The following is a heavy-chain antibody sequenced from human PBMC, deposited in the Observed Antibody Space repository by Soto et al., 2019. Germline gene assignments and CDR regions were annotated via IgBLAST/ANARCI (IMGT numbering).Heavy chain of an antibody. D-gene: IGHD5-18*01. Sequence: ASVKVSCKASGYTFTGYYMHWVRQAPGQGLEWTGWINPNSGGTNYAQKFQGRVTMTRDTSISTAYMELSRLRSDDTAVYYCARKGGYSYGYHYYYGMDVWGQGTTVTVSS. J-gene: IGHJ6*02. CDR2: INPNSGGT. CDR3: ARKGGYSYGYHYYYGMDV. V-gene: IGHV1-2*02. CDR1: GYTFTGYY.